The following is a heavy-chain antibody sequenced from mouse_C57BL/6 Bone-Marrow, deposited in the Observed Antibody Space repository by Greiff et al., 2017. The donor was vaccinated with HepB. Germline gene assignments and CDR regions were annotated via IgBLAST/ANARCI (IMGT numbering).Heavy chain of an antibody. CDR1: GYTFTSYW. D-gene: IGHD2-2*01. Sequence: VQLQQPGAELVRPGSSVKLSCKASGYTFTSYWMHWVKQRPIQGLEWIGNIDPSDSETHYNQKFKDKATLTVDKSSSTAYMQLSSLTSEDSAVYYCASRMVTTGDYYAMDYWGQGTSVTVSS. J-gene: IGHJ4*01. CDR3: ASRMVTTGDYYAMDY. V-gene: IGHV1-52*01. CDR2: IDPSDSET.